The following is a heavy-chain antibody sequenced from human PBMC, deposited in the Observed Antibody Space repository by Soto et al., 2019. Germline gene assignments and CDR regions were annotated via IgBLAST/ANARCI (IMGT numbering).Heavy chain of an antibody. D-gene: IGHD3-10*01. Sequence: QVQLVQSGPEVKKPGASVKVSCKTSGYVYISYGISWVRQAPGHGLEWVGWISAYTGKADYAQKFQGRVTMTTETSTSNAFLELRSLRSYDTAVYYCARDQRYYGSGSYYSDSWGQGTLVTVSS. V-gene: IGHV1-18*04. CDR2: ISAYTGKA. CDR1: GYVYISYG. J-gene: IGHJ4*02. CDR3: ARDQRYYGSGSYYSDS.